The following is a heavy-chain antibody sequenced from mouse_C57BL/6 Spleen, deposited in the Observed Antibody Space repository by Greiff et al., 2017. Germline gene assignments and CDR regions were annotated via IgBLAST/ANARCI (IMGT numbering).Heavy chain of an antibody. CDR2: IYPGSGNT. V-gene: IGHV1-66*01. CDR1: GYNFTSYY. CDR3: AREGYCGYFDY. Sequence: LQQSGPELVKPGASVKISCKASGYNFTSYYIHWVKQRPGQGLEWIGWIYPGSGNTKYDEKFKGKATLTADTSSSTAYMQLSSLTSENSAVYFCAREGYCGYFDYWGQGTSLTVSS. J-gene: IGHJ2*02. D-gene: IGHD2-14*01.